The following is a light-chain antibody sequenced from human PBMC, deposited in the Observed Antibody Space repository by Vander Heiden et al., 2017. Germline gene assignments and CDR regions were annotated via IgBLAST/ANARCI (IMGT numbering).Light chain of an antibody. CDR1: SSNIGAGYD. CDR2: TNS. CDR3: QSYDSSLSGSRV. Sequence: QSVLTQPPSVSGAPGQRVTISCTGSSSNIGAGYDVHWYQQFPGTAPKLLIYTNSNRPSGVPDRFSGSKSGTSASLAITGLQAEDEADYYGQSYDSSLSGSRVFGGGTKLTVL. V-gene: IGLV1-40*01. J-gene: IGLJ2*01.